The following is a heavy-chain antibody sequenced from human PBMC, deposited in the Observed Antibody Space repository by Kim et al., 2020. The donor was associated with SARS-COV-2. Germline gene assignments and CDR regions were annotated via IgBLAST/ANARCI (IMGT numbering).Heavy chain of an antibody. CDR2: GSDK. J-gene: IGHJ6*02. V-gene: IGHV3-7*01. Sequence: GSDKYDVDSVKGRFTISRDNAKNSLYLEMNSLRADDTAVYYCARGRGMDVWGQGTTVTVSS. CDR3: ARGRGMDV.